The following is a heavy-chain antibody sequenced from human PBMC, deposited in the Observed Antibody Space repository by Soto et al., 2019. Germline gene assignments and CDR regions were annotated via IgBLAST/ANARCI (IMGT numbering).Heavy chain of an antibody. CDR2: IYHSGST. J-gene: IGHJ1*01. CDR1: DGSISSYY. Sequence: SETLSLTCTVSDGSISSYYWSWIRQPPGKGLEWIGYIYHSGSTNYNPSLKSRVTISVDTSKNQFSLKLSSVTAADTAVYYCARGWGGYFQHWGQGTLVTVS. CDR3: ARGWGGYFQH. V-gene: IGHV4-59*01. D-gene: IGHD7-27*01.